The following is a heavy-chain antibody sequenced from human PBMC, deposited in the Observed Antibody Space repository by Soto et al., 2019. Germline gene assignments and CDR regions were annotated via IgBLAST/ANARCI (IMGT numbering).Heavy chain of an antibody. D-gene: IGHD2-15*01. J-gene: IGHJ6*02. V-gene: IGHV1-69*13. Sequence: ASVKVSCKASGGTFSSYAISWVRQAPGQGLEWMGGIIPIFGTANYAQKFQGRVTITADESTSTAYMELSSLRSEDTAVYYCARGCSGGSCYRPDYYGMDVWGQGTTVTVS. CDR1: GGTFSSYA. CDR3: ARGCSGGSCYRPDYYGMDV. CDR2: IIPIFGTA.